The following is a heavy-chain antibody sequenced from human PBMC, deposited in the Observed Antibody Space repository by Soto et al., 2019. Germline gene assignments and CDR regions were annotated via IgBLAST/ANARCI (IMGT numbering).Heavy chain of an antibody. Sequence: QVQLVQSGAEVKKPGASVKVSCKASGYTFTSYAMHWVRQAPGQRLEWMGWINAGNGNTKYSQKFQGRVTITRDTSASKDCMKRSSLRPEDTAVYNCARVDRLTPPIRGSGWCMVGGGIDPWGQGTRVTVSS. D-gene: IGHD6-19*01. CDR1: GYTFTSYA. J-gene: IGHJ5*02. CDR2: INAGNGNT. V-gene: IGHV1-3*01. CDR3: ARVDRLTPPIRGSGWCMVGGGIDP.